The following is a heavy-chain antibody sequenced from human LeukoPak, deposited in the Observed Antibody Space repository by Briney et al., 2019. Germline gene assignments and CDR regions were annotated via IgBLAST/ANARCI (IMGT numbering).Heavy chain of an antibody. Sequence: SSETLSLTCTVSGYSISSGYYWGWVRQPPGKGLEWIGSIYHSGSTYYNPSLKSRVTISVDTSKNQFSLKLSSVTAADTAVYYCARVTGTTVTYYYYYYYMDVWGKGTTVTVSS. D-gene: IGHD4-17*01. CDR1: GYSISSGYY. V-gene: IGHV4-38-2*02. CDR3: ARVTGTTVTYYYYYYYMDV. J-gene: IGHJ6*03. CDR2: IYHSGST.